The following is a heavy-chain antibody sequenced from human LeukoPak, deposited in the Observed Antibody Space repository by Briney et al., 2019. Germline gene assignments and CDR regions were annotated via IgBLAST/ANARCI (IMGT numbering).Heavy chain of an antibody. CDR1: AFTFSNYW. Sequence: GGSLRLSCAASAFTFSNYWMSWVRQAPGKGLEWVANIKEDGSEINYVDSVKGRFTISRDNAKNSLYLHMNSLRVDDTAVYYCARDRGYSTFDYWGQGTLVTVSS. V-gene: IGHV3-7*01. CDR3: ARDRGYSTFDY. J-gene: IGHJ4*02. CDR2: IKEDGSEI. D-gene: IGHD4-23*01.